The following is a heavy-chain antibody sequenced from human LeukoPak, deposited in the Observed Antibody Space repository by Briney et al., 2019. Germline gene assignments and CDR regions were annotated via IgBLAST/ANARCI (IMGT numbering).Heavy chain of an antibody. CDR2: IIPIFGTA. D-gene: IGHD2-2*01. V-gene: IGHV1-69*13. CDR3: ARDPEPPSYCSSTSCAGAWPTHHY. J-gene: IGHJ4*02. Sequence: ASVKVSCKASGGTFSSYAISWVGQAPGQGLEWMGGIIPIFGTANYAQKFQGRVTITADESTSTAYMELSSLRSEDTAVYYCARDPEPPSYCSSTSCAGAWPTHHYWGQGTLVTVSS. CDR1: GGTFSSYA.